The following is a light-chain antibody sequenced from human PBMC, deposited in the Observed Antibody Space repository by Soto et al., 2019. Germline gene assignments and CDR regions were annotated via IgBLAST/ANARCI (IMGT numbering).Light chain of an antibody. J-gene: IGKJ2*01. CDR1: QSLVHSNGDTY. CDR2: KIS. V-gene: IGKV2-24*01. CDR3: MQATQFPYT. Sequence: DIVMTQTPLSSPVTLGQPASISCRSSQSLVHSNGDTYLSWLQQRPGQPPRLLIYKISSRFSGVPDRFSGSGAGTDFTLKISRVEAEDLGVYYCMQATQFPYTFGQGTKLEIK.